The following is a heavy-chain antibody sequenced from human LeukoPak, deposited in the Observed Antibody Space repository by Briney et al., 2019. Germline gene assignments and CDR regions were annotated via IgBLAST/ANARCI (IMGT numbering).Heavy chain of an antibody. J-gene: IGHJ4*02. V-gene: IGHV3-30*02. CDR2: IRYDGSNK. Sequence: GGSLRLSCAASGFTFNNYGIHWVRQAPGKGLEWVAFIRYDGSNKYYADSVKGRFTISRDNSKNTLYLQMNSLRAEDTAVYYCAKDSLNYYDSSGYYWGEVYWGQGTLVTVSS. CDR1: GFTFNNYG. CDR3: AKDSLNYYDSSGYYWGEVY. D-gene: IGHD3-22*01.